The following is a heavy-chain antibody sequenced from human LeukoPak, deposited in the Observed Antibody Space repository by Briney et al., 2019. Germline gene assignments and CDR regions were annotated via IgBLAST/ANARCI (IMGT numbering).Heavy chain of an antibody. J-gene: IGHJ4*02. CDR1: GFTFSSYS. CDR3: APVEMAIDY. CDR2: ISSSSSYI. V-gene: IGHV3-21*01. D-gene: IGHD5-24*01. Sequence: GGSLRLSCAASGFTFSSYSMNWVRQAPGKGLEWVSSISSSSSYIYYADSVKGRFIISRDNAKNSLYLQMNSLRAEDTAVYYCAPVEMAIDYWGQGTLVTVSS.